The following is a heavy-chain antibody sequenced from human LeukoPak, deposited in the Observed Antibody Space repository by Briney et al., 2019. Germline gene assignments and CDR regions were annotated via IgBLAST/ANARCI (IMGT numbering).Heavy chain of an antibody. CDR2: IIPILGIA. V-gene: IGHV1-69*04. CDR1: GGTFSSYA. Sequence: SVKVSCKASGGTFSSYAISWVRQAPGQGLEWIGRIIPILGIANYAQKFQGRVTITADKSTSTAYMELSSLRSEDTAVYYCARDRGVVVAATHSGMDVWGQGTTVTVSS. CDR3: ARDRGVVVAATHSGMDV. D-gene: IGHD2-15*01. J-gene: IGHJ6*02.